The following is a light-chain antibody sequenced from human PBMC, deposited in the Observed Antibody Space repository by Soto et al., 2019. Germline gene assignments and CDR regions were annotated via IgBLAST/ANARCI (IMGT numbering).Light chain of an antibody. V-gene: IGLV2-14*01. CDR2: EVN. CDR1: SSDVGGYHY. CDR3: SSHTSSSNNWV. Sequence: QSALTQPASVSGSPGQSITISCTGTSSDVGGYHYVSWYQHHPGKAPKLIIYEVNHRPSGVSNRFSGSKSGNTASLSISGLQSADEDNYYCSSHTSSSNNWVFGGGTKLTVL. J-gene: IGLJ3*02.